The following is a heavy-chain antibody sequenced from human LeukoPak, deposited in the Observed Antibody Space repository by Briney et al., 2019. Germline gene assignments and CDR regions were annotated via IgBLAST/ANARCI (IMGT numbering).Heavy chain of an antibody. CDR2: IIPIFGTA. V-gene: IGHV1-69*06. D-gene: IGHD2-2*01. CDR1: GGTFSSYA. J-gene: IGHJ6*03. Sequence: ASVKVSCKASGGTFSSYAISWVRQAPGQGLEWMGGIIPIFGTANYAQKFQGRVTITADKSTSTAYMELSSLRSEDTAVYYCASGGPAAPYYYYYMDVWGKGTTVTVSS. CDR3: ASGGPAAPYYYYYMDV.